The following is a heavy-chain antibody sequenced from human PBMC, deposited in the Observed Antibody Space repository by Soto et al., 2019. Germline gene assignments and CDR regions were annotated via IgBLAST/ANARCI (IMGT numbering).Heavy chain of an antibody. CDR2: IDPSDSYT. D-gene: IGHD3-10*01. CDR3: ARHYGSGSPFDY. J-gene: IGHJ4*02. V-gene: IGHV5-10-1*01. CDR1: GYSFTSYW. Sequence: EVQLVQSGAEVKKPGESLRISCKGSGYSFTSYWLSWVRQMPGKGLEWMGRIDPSDSYTNYSPSFQGHVTISVAKSISTADLQWSRLKDSDTALYSGARHYGSGSPFDYWGQGTLVTVSS.